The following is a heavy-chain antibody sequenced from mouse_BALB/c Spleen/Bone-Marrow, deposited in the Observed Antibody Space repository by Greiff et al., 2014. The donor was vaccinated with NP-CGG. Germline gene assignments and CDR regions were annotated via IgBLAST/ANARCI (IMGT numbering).Heavy chain of an antibody. Sequence: DVHLVESGGGLVKPGGSLKLSCAASGFTFSSYAMSWVRQTPEKRLEWVASTSSGGSTYYPDSVKGRFTISRDNARNILYLQMSSLRSEDTAMYYCARGGGYYYAMDYWGQGTSVTVSS. CDR3: ARGGGYYYAMDY. CDR1: GFTFSSYA. V-gene: IGHV5-6-5*01. J-gene: IGHJ4*01. CDR2: TSSGGST.